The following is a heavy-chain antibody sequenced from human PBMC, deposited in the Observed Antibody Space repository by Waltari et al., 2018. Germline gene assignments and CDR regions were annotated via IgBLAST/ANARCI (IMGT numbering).Heavy chain of an antibody. J-gene: IGHJ4*02. CDR1: GFTFSSYS. CDR3: ARVPGLDPFDY. CDR2: ISSSSSTI. Sequence: EVQLVESGGGLVQPGGSLRLSCAASGFTFSSYSMNWVRQAPGKGLEWVSYISSSSSTIYYADSVKGRFTISRDNAKNSLYLQMNSLRAEDTAVYYCARVPGLDPFDYWGQGTLVTVSS. V-gene: IGHV3-48*01. D-gene: IGHD6-6*01.